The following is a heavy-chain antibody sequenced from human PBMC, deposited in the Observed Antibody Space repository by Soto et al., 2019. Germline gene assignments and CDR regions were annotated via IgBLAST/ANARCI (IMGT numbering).Heavy chain of an antibody. CDR1: GGSFSGYY. V-gene: IGHV4-34*01. Sequence: SETLSLTCAVYGGSFSGYYWSWIRQPPGKGLEWIGEINHSGSTNYNPSLKSRVTISVDTSKNQFSLKLSSVTAADTAVYYCARTPGIAARTLDYWGQGTLVTVSS. J-gene: IGHJ4*02. D-gene: IGHD6-6*01. CDR3: ARTPGIAARTLDY. CDR2: INHSGST.